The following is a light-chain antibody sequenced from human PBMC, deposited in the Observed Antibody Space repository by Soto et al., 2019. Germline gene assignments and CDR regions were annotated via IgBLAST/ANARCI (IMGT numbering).Light chain of an antibody. CDR3: ISYTTVSTYV. Sequence: QSALTQPASVSGSPGQSIAISCTGTSSGVGSYNYVSWYQHHPGKAPKVMIYDVSSRPSGVSNRFSGSKSGNTASLTISGLQAEDEADYYCISYTTVSTYVFGTGTKVTVL. V-gene: IGLV2-14*03. J-gene: IGLJ1*01. CDR1: SSGVGSYNY. CDR2: DVS.